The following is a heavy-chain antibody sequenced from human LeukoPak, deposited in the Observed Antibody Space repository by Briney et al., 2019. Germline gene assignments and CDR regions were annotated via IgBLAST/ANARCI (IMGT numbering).Heavy chain of an antibody. J-gene: IGHJ6*02. CDR1: GFTFSSYW. CDR2: IKQDGSEK. CDR3: ARDLLGWDYYGMDV. Sequence: GGSLRLSCAASGFTFSSYWMSWVRQAPGKGLEWVANIKQDGSEKYYVDSVKGRFTISRDNAKNSLYLQMNSLRAEDTAVYYCARDLLGWDYYGMDVWGQGTTVTVSS. V-gene: IGHV3-7*01. D-gene: IGHD3-16*01.